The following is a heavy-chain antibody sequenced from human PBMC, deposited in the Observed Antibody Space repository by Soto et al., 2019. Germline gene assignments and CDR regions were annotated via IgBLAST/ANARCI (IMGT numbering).Heavy chain of an antibody. V-gene: IGHV3-15*01. J-gene: IGHJ4*02. CDR3: TTFDFGELGY. D-gene: IGHD3-10*01. CDR2: IKSKTAGGTT. CDR1: GFTYSNAW. Sequence: EVQLVESGGGLVKPGGSLRLSCTAYGFTYSNAWMSWIRQAPGKGLEWVGRIKSKTAGGTTDYAAPVKGRFTISRDDSKNTLYLQMNSLKTEDTAVYYCTTFDFGELGYWGQGTPVTVSS.